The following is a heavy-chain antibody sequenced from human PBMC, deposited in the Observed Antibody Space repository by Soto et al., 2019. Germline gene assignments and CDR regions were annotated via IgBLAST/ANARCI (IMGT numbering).Heavy chain of an antibody. Sequence: QVQLQESVPGLLRPSDTLSITCTVSGDSFSGYYWSWSRQPAGTGLEWIGRVYTSGATNYNPSLTSRVTVSVDTSRHQFSLKLRFLTAADPAVYYCAREAAETVGDGYWCDPLGQGTLVTVSS. CDR1: GDSFSGYY. CDR3: AREAAETVGDGYWCDP. J-gene: IGHJ5*02. D-gene: IGHD6-13*01. CDR2: VYTSGAT. V-gene: IGHV4-4*07.